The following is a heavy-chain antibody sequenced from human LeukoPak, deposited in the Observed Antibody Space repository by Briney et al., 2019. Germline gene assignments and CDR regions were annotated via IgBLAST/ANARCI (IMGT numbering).Heavy chain of an antibody. CDR2: ISSNGGST. CDR1: GFTFSSYA. Sequence: GGSLRLSCAASGFTFSSYAMHWVRQAPGKGLEYVSAISSNGGSTYYANSVKGRFTISRDNSKNTLYLQMGSLRAEDMAVYYCARGRASGYDFALPGYWGQGTLVTVSS. CDR3: ARGRASGYDFALPGY. D-gene: IGHD5-12*01. J-gene: IGHJ4*02. V-gene: IGHV3-64*01.